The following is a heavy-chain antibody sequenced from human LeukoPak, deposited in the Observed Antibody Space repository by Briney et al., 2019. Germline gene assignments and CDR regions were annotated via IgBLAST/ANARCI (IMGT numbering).Heavy chain of an antibody. J-gene: IGHJ4*02. CDR3: ARDGGYCSSTSCYSFDY. V-gene: IGHV1-3*01. CDR1: GYTFTSYA. D-gene: IGHD2-2*01. CDR2: INAGNGNT. Sequence: ASVKVSCKASGYTFTSYAMHWVRQAPGQRLEWMGWINAGNGNTKYSQKFQGRVTITRDTYASTAYMELSSLRSEDTAVYYCARDGGYCSSTSCYSFDYWGQGTLVTVSS.